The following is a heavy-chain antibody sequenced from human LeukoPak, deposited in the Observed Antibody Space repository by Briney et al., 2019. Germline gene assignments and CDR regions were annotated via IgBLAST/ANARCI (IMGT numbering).Heavy chain of an antibody. CDR3: AREEAVEMALFDY. D-gene: IGHD5-24*01. Sequence: PGGSLRLSCAAPGFTFSSYGMHWVRQAPGKGLEWVAVISYDGSNKYYAASVKGRFTISRDNSKNTLYLQMTSLRAEDTAVYYCAREEAVEMALFDYWGQGTLVTVSS. J-gene: IGHJ4*02. CDR1: GFTFSSYG. CDR2: ISYDGSNK. V-gene: IGHV3-30*03.